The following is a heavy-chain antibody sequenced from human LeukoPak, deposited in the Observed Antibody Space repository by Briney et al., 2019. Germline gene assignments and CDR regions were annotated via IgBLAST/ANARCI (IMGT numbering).Heavy chain of an antibody. CDR3: AKDGRPRRDGYNYNWFDP. CDR1: GFTFSSYA. Sequence: GGSLRLSCAASGFTFSSYAMGWVRQAPGKGLEWVSAISGSGGSTYYADSVKGRFTISRDNSKNTLYLQMNSLRAEDTAVYYCAKDGRPRRDGYNYNWFDPWGQGTLVTVSS. V-gene: IGHV3-23*01. D-gene: IGHD5-24*01. CDR2: ISGSGGST. J-gene: IGHJ5*02.